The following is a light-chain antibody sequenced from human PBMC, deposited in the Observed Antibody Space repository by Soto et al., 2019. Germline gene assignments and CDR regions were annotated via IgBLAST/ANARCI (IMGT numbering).Light chain of an antibody. CDR2: DAS. CDR3: QQRSNWPWT. CDR1: QSVSSY. J-gene: IGKJ1*01. Sequence: EIVLTQSPATLSLSPGERATLSYRASQSVSSYLAWYQQKPGQAPRLLVYDASNRATGIPARFSGGGSGTVFTLTISRLAPEDFAVYYCQQRSNWPWTFGQGTKV. V-gene: IGKV3-11*01.